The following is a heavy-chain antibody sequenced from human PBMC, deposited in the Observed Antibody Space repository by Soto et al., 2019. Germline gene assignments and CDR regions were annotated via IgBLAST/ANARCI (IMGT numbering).Heavy chain of an antibody. V-gene: IGHV4-4*02. CDR1: GGSISSSNW. CDR2: IYHSGST. CDR3: VWLPDGDYYYYFVMDL. D-gene: IGHD5-12*01. Sequence: PSETLSLTCAVSGGSISSSNWWSWVRQPPGKGLEWIGEIYHSGSTNYSPSLKSRVTISVDKSKNQFSLKLSSLTAADPAVYYYVWLPDGDYYYYFVMDLWGQRTTVTVSS. J-gene: IGHJ6*02.